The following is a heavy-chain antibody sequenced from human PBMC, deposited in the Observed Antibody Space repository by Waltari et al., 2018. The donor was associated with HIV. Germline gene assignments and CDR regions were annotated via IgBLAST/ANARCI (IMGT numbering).Heavy chain of an antibody. Sequence: EVQLVESGGGLVQPGGSLRLSCAASGFTFSSYWMHWVRQAPGKGLVWVSRINSDGSSTSYADSVKGRFTISRDNAKNTLYLQVNSLRAEDTAVYYCARAWRYYYGMDVWGQGTTVTVSS. CDR1: GFTFSSYW. CDR2: INSDGSST. J-gene: IGHJ6*02. CDR3: ARAWRYYYGMDV. V-gene: IGHV3-74*01.